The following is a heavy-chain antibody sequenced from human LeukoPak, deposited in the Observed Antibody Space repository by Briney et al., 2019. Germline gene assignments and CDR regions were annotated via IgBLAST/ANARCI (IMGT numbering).Heavy chain of an antibody. Sequence: GGSLRLSCAASGFTFSTYAMSWVRQAPGKGLEWVSAISASGGSTYYADSVKGRFTISRDNSKNALYLQMSSLRADDTALYYCAKNYYYGSGSVSNAFDMWGQGTKVTVSS. D-gene: IGHD3-10*01. V-gene: IGHV3-23*01. J-gene: IGHJ3*02. CDR3: AKNYYYGSGSVSNAFDM. CDR1: GFTFSTYA. CDR2: ISASGGST.